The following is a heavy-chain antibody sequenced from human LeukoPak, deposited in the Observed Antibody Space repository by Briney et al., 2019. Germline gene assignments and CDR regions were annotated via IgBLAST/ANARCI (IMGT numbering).Heavy chain of an antibody. D-gene: IGHD3-22*01. CDR2: IYYSGSTST. CDR3: ARGPETFYYESSGYYYYYGLDV. Sequence: KPSETLSLTCTVSGGSISSYYWSWIRQPPGKGLEWIGYIYYSGSTSTNYNPSLKSRVTITLDTSKNQFSLKLSSVTAADTAVYYCARGPETFYYESSGYYYYYGLDVWGQGTTVTVSS. V-gene: IGHV4-59*01. J-gene: IGHJ6*02. CDR1: GGSISSYY.